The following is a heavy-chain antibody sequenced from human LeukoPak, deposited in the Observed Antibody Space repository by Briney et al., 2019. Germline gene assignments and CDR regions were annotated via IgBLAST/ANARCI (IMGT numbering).Heavy chain of an antibody. V-gene: IGHV3-21*01. CDR1: GFTFSSYS. J-gene: IGHJ6*02. CDR2: ISSSSSYI. Sequence: PGGSLRLSCAASGFTFSSYSMNWVRQAPGKGLEWVSSISSSSSYIYYADSVKGRFTISRDNSKNMLYQQMSSLRPEDTGVYYCARESDLSDYGMDVWGQGTTVTVSS. D-gene: IGHD2-21*02. CDR3: ARESDLSDYGMDV.